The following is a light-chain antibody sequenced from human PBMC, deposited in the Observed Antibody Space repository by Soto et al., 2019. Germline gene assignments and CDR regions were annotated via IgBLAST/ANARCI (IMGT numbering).Light chain of an antibody. V-gene: IGKV3-11*01. CDR2: DAS. CDR3: QQRSNLPPGVT. J-gene: IGKJ3*01. CDR1: QSVTTY. Sequence: EVVLTQSPATLSLSPGERATLSCTASQSVTTYLAWYQQKPGQAPRLLIYDASTRATGIPARFSGSGSGTDFTLTISSLYHEDFAGYYCQQRSNLPPGVTCGPGTKVDIK.